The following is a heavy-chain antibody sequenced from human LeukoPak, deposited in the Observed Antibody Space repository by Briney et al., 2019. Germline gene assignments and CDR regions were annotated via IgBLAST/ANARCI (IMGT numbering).Heavy chain of an antibody. J-gene: IGHJ4*02. CDR3: ARDLAGGYYPNFDY. D-gene: IGHD3-22*01. CDR2: ISGSGGST. CDR1: GFTFSSYA. Sequence: PGGSLRLSCAASGFTFSSYAMSWVRQAPGKGLEWVSAISGSGGSTYYADSVKGRFTISRDNAKNSLYLQMNSLRAEDTAVYYCARDLAGGYYPNFDYWGQGTLVTVSS. V-gene: IGHV3-23*01.